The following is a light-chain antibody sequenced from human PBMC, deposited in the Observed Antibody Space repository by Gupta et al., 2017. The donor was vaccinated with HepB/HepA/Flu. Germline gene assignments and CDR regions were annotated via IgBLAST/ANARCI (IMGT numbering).Light chain of an antibody. CDR2: DAS. Sequence: EFVLTQSPATLSSSPGERATLSCRASQNIRGYLAWYQQKPGQSPRLLISDASNRATGSPARFSGSGSGTDFTLTISSLEPEDFAVYFCQQRGNWPLTFGGGTKVEIK. CDR3: QQRGNWPLT. CDR1: QNIRGY. V-gene: IGKV3-11*01. J-gene: IGKJ4*01.